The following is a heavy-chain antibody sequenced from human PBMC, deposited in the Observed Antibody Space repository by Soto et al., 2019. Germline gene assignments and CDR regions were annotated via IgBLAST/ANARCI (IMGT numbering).Heavy chain of an antibody. V-gene: IGHV4-59*01. Sequence: SETLSLTCTVSGGSISSYYWSWIRQPPGKGLEWIGYIYYSGSTNYNPSLKSRVTISVDTSKNQFSLKLSSVTAADTAVYYCARNPYYYDSSGYLSWFDPWGQGTLVTVPQ. CDR1: GGSISSYY. J-gene: IGHJ5*02. D-gene: IGHD3-22*01. CDR2: IYYSGST. CDR3: ARNPYYYDSSGYLSWFDP.